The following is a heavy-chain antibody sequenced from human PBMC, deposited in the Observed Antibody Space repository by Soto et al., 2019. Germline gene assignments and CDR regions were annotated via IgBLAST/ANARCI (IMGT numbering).Heavy chain of an antibody. V-gene: IGHV4-39*01. Sequence: SETLSLTCTVTVNSSTSGVNYWAWIPQPQGKGLEWIGSIYYSGSTYNNPSLRSRVSMSIDTSKDQFSLKLKSVTAADTALYFCARQRTSVVTQAYFDVWGPGSLVTVSS. CDR2: IYYSGST. D-gene: IGHD2-21*02. CDR1: VNSSTSGVNY. CDR3: ARQRTSVVTQAYFDV. J-gene: IGHJ4*02.